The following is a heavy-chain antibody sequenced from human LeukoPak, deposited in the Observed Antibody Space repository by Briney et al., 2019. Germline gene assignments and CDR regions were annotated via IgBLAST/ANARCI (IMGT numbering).Heavy chain of an antibody. Sequence: SGTLSLTCTVSADSITSGGYYWSWIRQLPGKGLEWIGYFYYSGSTYYNPSLKSRVTLSVDTSKNQFSLKLSSVTAADTAVYYCARRAMTTAREGYFDLWGRGTLVTVS. D-gene: IGHD4-17*01. V-gene: IGHV4-31*03. CDR2: FYYSGST. CDR3: ARRAMTTAREGYFDL. J-gene: IGHJ2*01. CDR1: ADSITSGGYY.